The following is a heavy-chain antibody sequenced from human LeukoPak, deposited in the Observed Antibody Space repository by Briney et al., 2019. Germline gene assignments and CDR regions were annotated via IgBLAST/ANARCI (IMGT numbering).Heavy chain of an antibody. J-gene: IGHJ4*02. CDR2: IYYSGST. CDR3: ARGKSTHRY. CDR1: GGSINSYY. V-gene: IGHV4-59*01. Sequence: PSETLSLTCTVSGGSINSYYWSWIRQPPGKGLEWSGYIYYSGSTTYNPSLKSRVTISVDTSKNQFSLKLSSVTAADTAVYYCARGKSTHRYWGQGTLVTASS.